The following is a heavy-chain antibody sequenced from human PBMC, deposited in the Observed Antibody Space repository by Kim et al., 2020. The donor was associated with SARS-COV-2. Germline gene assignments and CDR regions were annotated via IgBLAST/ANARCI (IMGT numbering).Heavy chain of an antibody. CDR1: GGSISSGGYY. D-gene: IGHD1-7*01. Sequence: SETLSLTCTVSGGSISSGGYYWSWIRQHPGKGLEWIGYIYYSGSTYYNPSLKSRVTISVDTSKNQFSLKLSSVSAADTAVYYCASWLELQGAFVIWGQGTMVPVSS. CDR3: ASWLELQGAFVI. CDR2: IYYSGST. V-gene: IGHV4-31*03. J-gene: IGHJ3*02.